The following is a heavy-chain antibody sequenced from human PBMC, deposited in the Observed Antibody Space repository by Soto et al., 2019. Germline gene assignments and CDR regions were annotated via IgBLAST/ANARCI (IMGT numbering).Heavy chain of an antibody. Sequence: GGSLRLSCAASGFTFSSYWMHWVRQAPGKGLVWVSRINSDGSSTSYADSVKGRFTISRDNAKNTLYLQMNSLRAEDTAVYYCAREGIAARPFYMDVWGKGTTVTVSS. CDR1: GFTFSSYW. CDR3: AREGIAARPFYMDV. V-gene: IGHV3-74*01. J-gene: IGHJ6*03. D-gene: IGHD6-6*01. CDR2: INSDGSST.